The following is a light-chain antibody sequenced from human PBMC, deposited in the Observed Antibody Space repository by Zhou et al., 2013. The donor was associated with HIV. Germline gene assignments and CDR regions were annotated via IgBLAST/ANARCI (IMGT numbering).Light chain of an antibody. J-gene: IGKJ1*01. CDR1: QGISSY. CDR2: AAA. Sequence: IQLTQSPSSLSASVGDRVTITCRASQGISSYLAWYQQKAGKTPKLLIYAAATLQSGVPSRFSGSGSGTEFTLTISSLQPDDFATYYCQQYSGWQWTFGQGTKVEVK. V-gene: IGKV1-9*01. CDR3: QQYSGWQWT.